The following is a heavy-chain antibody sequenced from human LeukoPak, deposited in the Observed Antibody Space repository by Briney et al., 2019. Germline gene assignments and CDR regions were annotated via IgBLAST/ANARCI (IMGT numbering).Heavy chain of an antibody. CDR2: IHYSGRI. D-gene: IGHD3-3*01. Sequence: PSETLSLTCAVSGGSISTSSSSWGWIRQPPGKGLECIGSIHYSGRIYYNPSLKSRFTISMDTSKNQFSLKLTSVSAADTAVYYCARGPLRRDAFDIWGQGTMVTVSS. CDR3: ARGPLRRDAFDI. J-gene: IGHJ3*02. CDR1: GGSISTSSSS. V-gene: IGHV4-39*01.